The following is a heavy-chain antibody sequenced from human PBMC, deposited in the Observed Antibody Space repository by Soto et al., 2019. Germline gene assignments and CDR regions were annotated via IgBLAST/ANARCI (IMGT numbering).Heavy chain of an antibody. Sequence: EVQLVESGGGLVQPGGSLRLSCAASGFTFSNYWLGWVRQAPGKGLEWVADINQDGSQNYYVDSVKGRFTISRDNAQNSLYLQMHGLGAEDTAVYFCVRDHGYSVFEYGGQGTLVTVSS. CDR3: VRDHGYSVFEY. V-gene: IGHV3-7*01. D-gene: IGHD3-22*01. CDR1: GFTFSNYW. CDR2: INQDGSQN. J-gene: IGHJ4*02.